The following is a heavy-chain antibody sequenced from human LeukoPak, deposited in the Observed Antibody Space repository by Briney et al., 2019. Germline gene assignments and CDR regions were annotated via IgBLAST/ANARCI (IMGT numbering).Heavy chain of an antibody. J-gene: IGHJ4*02. CDR3: ARRESIAARLDY. CDR1: GGSFSGYY. V-gene: IGHV4-34*01. CDR2: INHSGST. D-gene: IGHD6-6*01. Sequence: PSETLSLTCAVYGGSFSGYYWSWIRQPPGNGLQGIGEINHSGSTNYNPSLKSRVTISVDTSKKKSSLKLSSVTAADTAVYYCARRESIAARLDYWGQGTLVTVSS.